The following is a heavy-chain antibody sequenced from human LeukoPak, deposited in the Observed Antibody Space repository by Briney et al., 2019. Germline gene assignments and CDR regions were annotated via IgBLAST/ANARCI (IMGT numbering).Heavy chain of an antibody. Sequence: ASVKVSCKASGYTCTSYYMHGVRQAPGQGLEWMGIINPSGGSTSYAQKFQGRVTRTRDTSTSTVYMELSSLRSEDTAVYYCARGAAADYGGNSRYRYFDYWGQGTLVTVSS. D-gene: IGHD4-23*01. V-gene: IGHV1-46*01. CDR3: ARGAAADYGGNSRYRYFDY. CDR1: GYTCTSYY. CDR2: INPSGGST. J-gene: IGHJ4*02.